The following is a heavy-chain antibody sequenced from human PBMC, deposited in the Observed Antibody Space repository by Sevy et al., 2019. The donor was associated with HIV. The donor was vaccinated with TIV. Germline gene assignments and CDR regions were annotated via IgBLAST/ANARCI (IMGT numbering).Heavy chain of an antibody. D-gene: IGHD3-16*01. CDR1: GFTFSNYW. V-gene: IGHV3-74*01. CDR2: FNSEGSFT. Sequence: GGSLRLSCAASGFTFSNYWMHWVRQVPGKGLAWVSRFNSEGSFTSYADVVKGRFTISRDNANSSLNLQMNRLRAEDTAVYYCVRYQYYYGMDFWGQGTTVTVSS. CDR3: VRYQYYYGMDF. J-gene: IGHJ6*02.